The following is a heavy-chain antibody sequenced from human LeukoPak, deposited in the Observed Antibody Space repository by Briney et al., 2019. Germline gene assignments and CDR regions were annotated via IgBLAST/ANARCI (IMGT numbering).Heavy chain of an antibody. J-gene: IGHJ5*02. Sequence: SETLSLTCAVYGGSFSGYYWSWIRQPPGKGLEWIGEINHSGSTNYNPSLKSRVTISVDTSKNQFSLKLSSVTAADTAVYYCVRSPQLDPWGQGTLVTVSS. CDR1: GGSFSGYY. CDR3: VRSPQLDP. V-gene: IGHV4-34*01. CDR2: INHSGST.